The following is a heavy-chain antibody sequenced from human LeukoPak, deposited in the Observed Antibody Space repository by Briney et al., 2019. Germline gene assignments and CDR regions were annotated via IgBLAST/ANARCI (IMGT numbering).Heavy chain of an antibody. CDR2: ISSSSSTI. D-gene: IGHD3-10*01. Sequence: GGSLRLSCAASGFTFSSYSMNWVRQAPGKGLEWVSYISSSSSTIYYADSVKGRFTISRDNAKNSLYLQMNSLRAEDTAVYYCARVRGVITTWGQGTLVTVSS. V-gene: IGHV3-48*01. CDR3: ARVRGVITT. CDR1: GFTFSSYS. J-gene: IGHJ5*02.